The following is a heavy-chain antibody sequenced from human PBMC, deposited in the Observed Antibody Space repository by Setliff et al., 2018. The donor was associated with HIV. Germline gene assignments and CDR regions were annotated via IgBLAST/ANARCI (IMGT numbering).Heavy chain of an antibody. J-gene: IGHJ6*03. CDR1: GYSITSGYY. CDR2: IHHRGTT. Sequence: SETLSLTCTVAGYSITSGYYWTWIRQTPGKGLEWIATIHHRGTTYYNPSLTSRVTISVDKSQNQFFLNVNSVTAADTAVYYCARGFSGLFGGYYMDVWGKGTTVTVSS. D-gene: IGHD3-22*01. CDR3: ARGFSGLFGGYYMDV. V-gene: IGHV4-38-2*02.